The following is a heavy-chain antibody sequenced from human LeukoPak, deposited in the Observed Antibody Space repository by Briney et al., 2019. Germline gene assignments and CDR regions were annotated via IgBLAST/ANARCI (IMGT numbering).Heavy chain of an antibody. D-gene: IGHD2-21*01. J-gene: IGHJ4*02. Sequence: GGSLRLSCAASGFNVSNAWMSWVRQAPGKGLEWVGRIRSKIDGGATDYAAPVKGRFTISRDDSKNTLYLQINSLKIEDTAMYYCYTSITDYWGQGTLVTVSS. CDR2: IRSKIDGGAT. CDR1: GFNVSNAW. V-gene: IGHV3-15*07. CDR3: YTSITDY.